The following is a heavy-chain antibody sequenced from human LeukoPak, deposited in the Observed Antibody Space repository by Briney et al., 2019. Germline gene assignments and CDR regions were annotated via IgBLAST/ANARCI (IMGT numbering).Heavy chain of an antibody. D-gene: IGHD2-15*01. CDR1: GFTFSSYG. CDR3: AKFSKDIWARSDY. V-gene: IGHV3-30*18. J-gene: IGHJ4*02. Sequence: GGSLRLSCAASGFTFSSYGMHWVRQAPGKGLEWVAVISYDGSNKYYADPVKGRFTISRDNSKNTLHLQMNSLRAEDTAVYYCAKFSKDIWARSDYWGQGTLVTVSS. CDR2: ISYDGSNK.